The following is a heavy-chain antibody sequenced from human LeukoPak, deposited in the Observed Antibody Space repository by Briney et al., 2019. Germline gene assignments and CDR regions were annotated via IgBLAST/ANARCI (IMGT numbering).Heavy chain of an antibody. J-gene: IGHJ4*02. CDR3: ARDSVITMVRGVIDY. D-gene: IGHD3-10*01. Sequence: SETLSLTCTVSGGSITSSSYYLGWIRQPPGKGLEWIGSIYYSGSTYYNPSLKSRVTIPVDTSKNQFSLKLSSVTAADTAVYYCARDSVITMVRGVIDYWGQGTLVTVSS. V-gene: IGHV4-39*07. CDR2: IYYSGST. CDR1: GGSITSSSYY.